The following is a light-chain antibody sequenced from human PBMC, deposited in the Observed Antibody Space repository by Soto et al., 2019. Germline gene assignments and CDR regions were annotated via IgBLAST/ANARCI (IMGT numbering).Light chain of an antibody. Sequence: EIVLTHSPATLSLSPGERATLSFSASQSVSCCLAWYQQKPGQAPRLLIYDASTRATGIPARFSGSGSGTDFTLTVSNLESEDFAVYYCQQCSNWPLTFGGGTKVDIK. CDR1: QSVSCC. CDR2: DAS. V-gene: IGKV3-11*01. J-gene: IGKJ4*01. CDR3: QQCSNWPLT.